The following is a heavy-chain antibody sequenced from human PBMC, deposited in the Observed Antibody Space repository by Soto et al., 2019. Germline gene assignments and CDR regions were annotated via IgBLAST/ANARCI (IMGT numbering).Heavy chain of an antibody. D-gene: IGHD2-2*01. CDR1: GFTFDDYT. Sequence: EVQLVESGGVVVQPGGSLRLSCAASGFTFDDYTIHWVRQAPGKGLEWVSLISWDGGSTYYADSVKGRFTISRDNSKNSLYLQMNSLRTEDTALYYCAKDICSSTSCRFSYYYYYGMDVWGQGTTVTVSS. J-gene: IGHJ6*02. V-gene: IGHV3-43*01. CDR3: AKDICSSTSCRFSYYYYYGMDV. CDR2: ISWDGGST.